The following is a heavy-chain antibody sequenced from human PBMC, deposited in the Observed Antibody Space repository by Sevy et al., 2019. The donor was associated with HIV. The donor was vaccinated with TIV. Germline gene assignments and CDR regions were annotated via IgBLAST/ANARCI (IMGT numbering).Heavy chain of an antibody. CDR1: GFNFDSYT. CDR3: ARPYGSGSWEAFDV. V-gene: IGHV3-21*01. J-gene: IGHJ3*01. CDR2: INGSSNYI. D-gene: IGHD3-10*01. Sequence: GGSLRLSCAASGFNFDSYTMNWVRQAPGQGLEWVSSINGSSNYIYYADSLKGRFTISRDNAKNSVYLQMHSLRVDDTAVYFCARPYGSGSWEAFDVWGQGTVVTVSS.